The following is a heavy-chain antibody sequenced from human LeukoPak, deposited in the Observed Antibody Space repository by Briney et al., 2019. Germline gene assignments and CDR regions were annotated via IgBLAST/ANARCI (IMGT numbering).Heavy chain of an antibody. CDR1: GYTFTSYG. J-gene: IGHJ5*02. CDR2: ISAYNGNT. CDR3: ARTRRVAATPNWFDP. V-gene: IGHV1-18*01. D-gene: IGHD2-15*01. Sequence: ASVKVSCKASGYTFTSYGISWVRQAPGQGLEWMGWISAYNGNTNYAQRLQGRVTMTTDTSTTTAYMELRSLRSDDTAVYYCARTRRVAATPNWFDPWGQGTPVTVSS.